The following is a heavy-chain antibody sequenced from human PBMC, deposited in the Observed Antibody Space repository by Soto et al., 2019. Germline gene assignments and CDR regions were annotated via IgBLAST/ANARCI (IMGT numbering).Heavy chain of an antibody. CDR3: ARSIVVVTALDY. CDR1: GYTFTSYY. CDR2: INPSGGST. J-gene: IGHJ4*02. V-gene: IGHV1-46*01. D-gene: IGHD2-21*02. Sequence: PSVKVSCKASGYTFTSYYMHWVRQAPGQGLEWMGIINPSGGSTSYAQKFQGRVTMTRDTSTSTVYMELSSLRSEDTAVYYCARSIVVVTALDYWGQGTLVTVSS.